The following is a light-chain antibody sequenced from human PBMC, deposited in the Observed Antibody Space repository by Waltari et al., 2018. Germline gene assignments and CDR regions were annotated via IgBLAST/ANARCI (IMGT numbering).Light chain of an antibody. V-gene: IGKV3-20*01. CDR1: QGVGKY. CDR2: HTS. CDR3: RKYDFFPAT. Sequence: EIVLTQSPGTLSLSPGDSAAISCSASQGVGKYLAWYQQRPGQAPRLLLYHTSLWATGNLDRFMGREYATDFSLTISRREPEDFAVCFCRKYDFFPATSGKGTTVEIK. J-gene: IGKJ1*01.